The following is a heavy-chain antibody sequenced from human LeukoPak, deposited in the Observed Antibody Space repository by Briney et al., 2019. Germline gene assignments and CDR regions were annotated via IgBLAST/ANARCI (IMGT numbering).Heavy chain of an antibody. D-gene: IGHD3-3*02. CDR1: GGSISSGSYY. CDR3: ARISTMRGWFEP. J-gene: IGHJ5*02. Sequence: SQTLSLTCTVSGGSISSGSYYWSWIRQPAGKGLEWIGRIYTSGSTNYNPSLKSRVTISVDTSKNQFSLKLSSVTAADTAVYYCARISTMRGWFEPWGQGTLVTVSS. CDR2: IYTSGST. V-gene: IGHV4-61*02.